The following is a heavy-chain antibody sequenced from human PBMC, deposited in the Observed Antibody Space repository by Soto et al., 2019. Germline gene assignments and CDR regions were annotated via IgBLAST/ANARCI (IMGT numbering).Heavy chain of an antibody. CDR3: AGHTYYYDRSGYTAFDP. Sequence: QLPGKGLEWIGYIYYSGSTYYHPSPQSRFTISVDTSKNQSSLKLSSVTAADTAVYYCAGHTYYYDRSGYTAFDPWGQGTLVTVSS. J-gene: IGHJ5*02. V-gene: IGHV4-30-4*01. CDR2: IYYSGST. D-gene: IGHD3-22*01.